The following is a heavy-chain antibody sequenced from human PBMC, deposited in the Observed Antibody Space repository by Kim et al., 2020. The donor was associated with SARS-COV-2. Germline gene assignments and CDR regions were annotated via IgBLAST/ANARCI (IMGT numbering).Heavy chain of an antibody. CDR2: IYYSGST. CDR3: ASSPYDFWSAPLDY. CDR1: GGSISGYY. Sequence: SETLSLTCTVSGGSISGYYWSWIRQPPGKGLEWIGYIYYSGSTNYNPSLKSRVTISVDTSKNQFSLKLSSVTAADTAVYYCASSPYDFWSAPLDYWGQGT. V-gene: IGHV4-59*01. J-gene: IGHJ4*02. D-gene: IGHD3-3*01.